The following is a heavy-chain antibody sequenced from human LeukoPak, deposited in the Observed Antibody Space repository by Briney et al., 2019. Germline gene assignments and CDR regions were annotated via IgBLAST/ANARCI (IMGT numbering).Heavy chain of an antibody. D-gene: IGHD5-24*01. V-gene: IGHV3-23*01. J-gene: IGHJ4*02. CDR1: GLTFSSYA. CDR2: ISGSGGST. CDR3: AKDWKPDGLYNLDY. Sequence: PGGSLRLSCAASGLTFSSYAMSWVRQAPGKGLEWVSAISGSGGSTYYADSVKGRFTISRDNSKNTLYLQMNSLRAEDTAVYYCAKDWKPDGLYNLDYWGQGTLVTVSS.